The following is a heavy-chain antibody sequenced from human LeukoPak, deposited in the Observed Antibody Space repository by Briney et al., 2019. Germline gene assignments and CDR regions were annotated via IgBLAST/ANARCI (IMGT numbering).Heavy chain of an antibody. Sequence: GESLKISCKGSGYSFTSYWIGWVRQMPGKGLEWMGIIYPGDSDTRYSPSFQGQVTISADKSISTAYLQWSSLKASDTAMYYCARGDCSSTSCYDRPDAFDIWGQGTMVTVSS. CDR1: GYSFTSYW. J-gene: IGHJ3*02. CDR2: IYPGDSDT. CDR3: ARGDCSSTSCYDRPDAFDI. D-gene: IGHD2-2*01. V-gene: IGHV5-51*01.